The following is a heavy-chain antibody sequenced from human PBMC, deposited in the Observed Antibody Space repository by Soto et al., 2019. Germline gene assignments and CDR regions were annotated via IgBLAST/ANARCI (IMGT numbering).Heavy chain of an antibody. CDR3: ARTFDAITYYFDY. V-gene: IGHV3-30-3*01. CDR1: DFSFSSYA. CDR2: ISFDGNII. D-gene: IGHD3-9*01. Sequence: GGSLRLSCAASDFSFSSYAMHWIRQAPGKGLEWLAVISFDGNIIQYADSVKGRFIISRDNSKNTLYLQMNSLRGDDTAVYYCARTFDAITYYFDYWGQGTLVTVSS. J-gene: IGHJ4*02.